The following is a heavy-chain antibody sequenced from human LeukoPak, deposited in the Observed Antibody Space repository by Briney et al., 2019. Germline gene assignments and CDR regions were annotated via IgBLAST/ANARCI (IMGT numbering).Heavy chain of an antibody. CDR2: IYPGDSDT. CDR3: ARLGPTGAGSEGAFDI. D-gene: IGHD6-19*01. Sequence: GESLKISCKGSGYSFTSYWIGWVRQMPGKGLEWMGIIYPGDSDTRYSPSFQGQVTISADESITTAYLQWSSLKASDTAKYYCARLGPTGAGSEGAFDIWGQGTMVTVSS. CDR1: GYSFTSYW. J-gene: IGHJ3*02. V-gene: IGHV5-51*01.